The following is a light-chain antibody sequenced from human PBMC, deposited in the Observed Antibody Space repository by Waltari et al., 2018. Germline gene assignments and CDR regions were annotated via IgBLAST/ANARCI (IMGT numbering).Light chain of an antibody. CDR1: QFIGTN. Sequence: VVMTQSPATLSVSPGEGVTPSCRASQFIGTNLAWYQQRPGQAPRLLIYGASSRAAGVPARFSGSGSGTEFTLAISDLKSEDSAVYYCQHYHNWPPWTFGQGTKVEIK. CDR2: GAS. CDR3: QHYHNWPPWT. J-gene: IGKJ1*01. V-gene: IGKV3-15*01.